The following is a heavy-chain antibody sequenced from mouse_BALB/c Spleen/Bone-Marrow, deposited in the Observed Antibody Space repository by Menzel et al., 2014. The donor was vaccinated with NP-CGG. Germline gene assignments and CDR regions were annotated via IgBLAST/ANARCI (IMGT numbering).Heavy chain of an antibody. D-gene: IGHD2-3*01. CDR2: INPGSGST. CDR1: GYAFTDYL. Sequence: QVQLQQSGAELVRPGTSVKVSCKASGYAFTDYLMEWLKQRPGQGLEWIGVINPGSGSTNYNEKFKDKATLTADKSSSTAYMQLSSLTSDDSAVYFCARYDDYFDYWGQGTIRTVSS. V-gene: IGHV1-54*01. CDR3: ARYDDYFDY. J-gene: IGHJ2*01.